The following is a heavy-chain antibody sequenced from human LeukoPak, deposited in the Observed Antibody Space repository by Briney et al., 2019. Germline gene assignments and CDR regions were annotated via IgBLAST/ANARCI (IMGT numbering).Heavy chain of an antibody. D-gene: IGHD6-19*01. CDR2: IKQDGSQI. J-gene: IGHJ4*02. CDR1: GFTFSSYA. Sequence: TGGSLRLSCAASGFTFSSYAMTWVRRAPGKGLEWVANIKQDGSQIYYVDSVKGRFTIFRDNAKNSLFLQMNSLRAEDTAVYYCARALRSGWLVIDYWGQGTLVTVSS. V-gene: IGHV3-7*03. CDR3: ARALRSGWLVIDY.